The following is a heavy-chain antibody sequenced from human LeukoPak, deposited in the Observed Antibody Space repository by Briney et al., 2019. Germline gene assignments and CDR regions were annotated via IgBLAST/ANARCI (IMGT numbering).Heavy chain of an antibody. CDR1: GFTFNTAW. J-gene: IGHJ4*02. D-gene: IGHD3-10*01. Sequence: GGSLRLSCAASGFTFNTAWMSWVRQAPGKGLEWVGHIKGEPDGGTTHYAAPVKGRFFISRDDSKNTLYLYMNSLKSDDTAVYYRTTDRGITIRPLFDYWGQGTLVTVSS. CDR2: IKGEPDGGTT. V-gene: IGHV3-15*01. CDR3: TTDRGITIRPLFDY.